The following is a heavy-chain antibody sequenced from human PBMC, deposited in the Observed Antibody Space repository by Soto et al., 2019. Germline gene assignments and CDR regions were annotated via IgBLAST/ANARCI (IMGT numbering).Heavy chain of an antibody. J-gene: IGHJ4*02. V-gene: IGHV4-4*02. Sequence: QVQLQESGPGLVKPSGTLSLTCSVSGDSISSSNWWSWVRQRPGKVLEWIGEIYHSGSTNYSTSLKSRVTISVDMSKNQLTLDMTSVTAADTAVYYCVREQLYAGIAVYFDYWGQGTLVTVAP. CDR2: IYHSGST. CDR1: GDSISSSNW. CDR3: VREQLYAGIAVYFDY. D-gene: IGHD6-13*01.